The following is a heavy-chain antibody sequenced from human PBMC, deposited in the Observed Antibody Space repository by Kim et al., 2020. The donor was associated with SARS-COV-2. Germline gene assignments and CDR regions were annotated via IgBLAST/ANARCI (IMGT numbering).Heavy chain of an antibody. CDR2: IYYSGST. CDR3: ARHPVSAVLLWFRELPAYYFAY. J-gene: IGHJ4*02. CDR1: GGSISSSSYY. Sequence: SETLSLTCTVSGGSISSSSYYWGWLRQPPGKGLVWIGSIYYSGSTYYNPSLKSRVTISVDTSKNQFSLKPSSVTAADTAVYDCARHPVSAVLLWFRELPAYYFAYWGQGTLVTVSS. D-gene: IGHD3-10*01. V-gene: IGHV4-39*01.